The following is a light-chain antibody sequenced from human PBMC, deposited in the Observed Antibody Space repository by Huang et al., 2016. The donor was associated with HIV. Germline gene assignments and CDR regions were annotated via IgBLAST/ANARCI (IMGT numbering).Light chain of an antibody. CDR1: QNIKRY. J-gene: IGKJ2*01. CDR2: SAS. V-gene: IGKV1-39*01. Sequence: DIQITQSPSSLSASVGDTVIITCRASQNIKRYLNWYQQEPGKAPKLLISSASNLQSGFPSTFSGIGSVTDFTLTITSLQPEDSATYYCQQSARTPRTFGQGTKLEI. CDR3: QQSARTPRT.